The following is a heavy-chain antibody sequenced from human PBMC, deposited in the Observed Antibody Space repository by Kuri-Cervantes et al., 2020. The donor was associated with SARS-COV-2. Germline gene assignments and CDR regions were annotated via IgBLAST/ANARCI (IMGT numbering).Heavy chain of an antibody. V-gene: IGHV3-21*01. D-gene: IGHD3-22*01. J-gene: IGHJ4*02. CDR3: ATVSDYYDSSGYFLDFDY. CDR2: ISSSSSYI. Sequence: GGSLTLSCAASGFTFSSYSMNWVRQAPGKGLEWVSSISSSSSYIYYADSVKGRFTISRDNAKNSLYLQMSSLRAEDTAVHYCATVSDYYDSSGYFLDFDYWGQGTLVTVSS. CDR1: GFTFSSYS.